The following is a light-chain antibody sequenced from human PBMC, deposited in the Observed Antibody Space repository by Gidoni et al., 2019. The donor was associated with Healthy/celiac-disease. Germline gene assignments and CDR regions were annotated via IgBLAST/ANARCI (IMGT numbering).Light chain of an antibody. CDR3: QQYDNLLRT. Sequence: IQMTQSPSSLSASVGDRVTITCQSSQDISNYLNWYQQKPGKAPKLLIYDASNLETRVPSRFSGSGSGTDFTFTISSLQPEDIATYYCQQYDNLLRTFGPGTKVDIK. V-gene: IGKV1-33*01. CDR1: QDISNY. J-gene: IGKJ3*01. CDR2: DAS.